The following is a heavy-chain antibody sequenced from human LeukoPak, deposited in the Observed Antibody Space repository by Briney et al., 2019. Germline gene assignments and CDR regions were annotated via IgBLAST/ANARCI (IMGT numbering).Heavy chain of an antibody. CDR3: ARDSSPSGITGSTLLPDY. CDR1: GFTFSSYA. V-gene: IGHV3-30-3*01. CDR2: ISYDGSNK. D-gene: IGHD1-7*01. J-gene: IGHJ4*02. Sequence: GGSLRLSCAASGFTFSSYAMHWVRQAPGKGLEWVAVISYDGSNKYYADSVKGRFTISRDNSKNTLYLQMHSLRAEDTAVYYCARDSSPSGITGSTLLPDYWGQGTLVTVSS.